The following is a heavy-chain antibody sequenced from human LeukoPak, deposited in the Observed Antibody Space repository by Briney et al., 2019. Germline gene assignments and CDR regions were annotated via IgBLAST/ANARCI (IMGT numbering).Heavy chain of an antibody. CDR3: AKDFYWAFDY. Sequence: AGGSLRLSCAASGFTFSSYGMYWVRQAPGKGLEWVSYISSSGSTIYYADSVKGRFTISRDNAKNSLYLQMNSLRVEDTAVYYCAKDFYWAFDYWGQGTLVTVSS. V-gene: IGHV3-48*04. CDR1: GFTFSSYG. D-gene: IGHD2-8*02. J-gene: IGHJ4*02. CDR2: ISSSGSTI.